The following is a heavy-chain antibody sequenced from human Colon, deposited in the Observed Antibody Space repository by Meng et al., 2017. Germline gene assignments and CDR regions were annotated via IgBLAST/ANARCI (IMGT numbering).Heavy chain of an antibody. Sequence: QGLLQESGTVLVTPVGPLDLTFTVSVVAISSNIWWSWVRQATGRGLEWMGEIYQSGSSNCSPSLKSRVTISLNKSKNQFSLKVSYMPAADTAVYFCARVPTTVDPFESWGQGTLVTVSS. J-gene: IGHJ4*02. V-gene: IGHV4-4*01. D-gene: IGHD4-23*01. CDR3: ARVPTTVDPFES. CDR1: VVAISSNIW. CDR2: IYQSGSS.